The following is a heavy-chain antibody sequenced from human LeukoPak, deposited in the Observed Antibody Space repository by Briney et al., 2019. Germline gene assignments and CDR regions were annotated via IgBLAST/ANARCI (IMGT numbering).Heavy chain of an antibody. V-gene: IGHV4-4*07. CDR1: GGSITTYY. CDR2: VYSSGAT. CDR3: ARDRPIAAAFTTYFDY. J-gene: IGHJ4*02. Sequence: SETLSLTCTVSGGSITTYYWSWIRQPAGKGLEWIGRVYSSGATNYNPSLKSRVTISVDTSKNQFSLKLTSVTAADTAVYYCARDRPIAAAFTTYFDYWGQGTLVTVSS. D-gene: IGHD6-13*01.